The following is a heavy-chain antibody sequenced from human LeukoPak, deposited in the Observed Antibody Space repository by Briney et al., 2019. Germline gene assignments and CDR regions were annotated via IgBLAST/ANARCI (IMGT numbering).Heavy chain of an antibody. CDR1: GFTFSSYW. CDR2: ISGSGGST. Sequence: PGGSLRLSCAASGFTFSSYWMSWVRQAPGKGLEWASAISGSGGSTYYADSVKGRFTISRDNSKNTLYLQMNSLRAEDTAVYYCAKDQVAVAGTFDYWGQGTLVTVSS. V-gene: IGHV3-23*01. J-gene: IGHJ4*02. D-gene: IGHD6-19*01. CDR3: AKDQVAVAGTFDY.